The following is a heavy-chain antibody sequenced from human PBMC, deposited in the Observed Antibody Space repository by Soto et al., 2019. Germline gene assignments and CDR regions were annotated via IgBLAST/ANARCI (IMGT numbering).Heavy chain of an antibody. D-gene: IGHD3-22*01. CDR2: ISAYNGTT. Sequence: ASVKVSCKASGYTFTSYGISWVRQAPGQGLEWMGWISAYNGTTTSAQKLQGRVTMTPDTSTSTAYMELRSLRSDDTAVYYCARDRGTMIVVVYDPRHYFDYWGKGTLVTVSS. J-gene: IGHJ4*02. CDR1: GYTFTSYG. CDR3: ARDRGTMIVVVYDPRHYFDY. V-gene: IGHV1-18*01.